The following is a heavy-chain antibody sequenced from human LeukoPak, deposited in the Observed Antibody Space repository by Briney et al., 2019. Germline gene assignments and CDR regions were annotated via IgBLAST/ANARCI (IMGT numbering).Heavy chain of an antibody. CDR1: GGTFSSYA. D-gene: IGHD3-3*01. V-gene: IGHV1-69*01. CDR3: ARGWIRITISNYYYYMDV. Sequence: GSSVKVSCKASGGTFSSYAISWVRQAPGQGLEWMGGIIPIFGIANYAQKFQGRVTITADESTSTAYMELSSLRSEDTAVYYCARGWIRITISNYYYYMDVWGKGTTVTVSS. CDR2: IIPIFGIA. J-gene: IGHJ6*03.